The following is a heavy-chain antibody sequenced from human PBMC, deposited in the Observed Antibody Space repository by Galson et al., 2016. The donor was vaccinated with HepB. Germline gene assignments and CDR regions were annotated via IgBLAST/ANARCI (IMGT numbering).Heavy chain of an antibody. Sequence: SVKVFCKASGYSFTGYYMHWVRQAPGQGLEWMGMINPSGGSTTYTQKFLGRVTMTRDMSTSTVYMELRSLRSEDTAVYYCARVKWLRSPFDMWGQGTMVTVSS. CDR3: ARVKWLRSPFDM. CDR2: INPSGGST. CDR1: GYSFTGYY. D-gene: IGHD5-12*01. J-gene: IGHJ3*02. V-gene: IGHV1-46*03.